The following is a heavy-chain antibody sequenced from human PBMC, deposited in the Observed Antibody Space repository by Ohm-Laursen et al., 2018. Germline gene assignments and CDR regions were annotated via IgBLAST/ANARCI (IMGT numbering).Heavy chain of an antibody. J-gene: IGHJ4*02. Sequence: VASVKVSCKASGYTFTGYYMHWVRQAPGQGLEWMGWINPNSGGTNYAQKFQGRVTMTRDTSISTAYMELSRLRSDDTAVYYCAREGSPHLYYFDYWGQGTLVTVSS. CDR2: INPNSGGT. CDR1: GYTFTGYY. CDR3: AREGSPHLYYFDY. V-gene: IGHV1-2*02.